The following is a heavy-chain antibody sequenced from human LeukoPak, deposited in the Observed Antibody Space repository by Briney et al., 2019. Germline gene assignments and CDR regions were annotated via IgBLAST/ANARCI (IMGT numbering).Heavy chain of an antibody. V-gene: IGHV3-11*04. Sequence: GGSLRLSCAASGFTFSDSYMTWIRQAPGKGLELLSYISGSASDVNYIDSVRGRFTISRDNAKNSMYLQMNSLRAEDTAVYYCVREPSQGAFDIWGQGTMVTVSS. J-gene: IGHJ3*02. CDR3: VREPSQGAFDI. CDR2: ISGSASDV. CDR1: GFTFSDSY.